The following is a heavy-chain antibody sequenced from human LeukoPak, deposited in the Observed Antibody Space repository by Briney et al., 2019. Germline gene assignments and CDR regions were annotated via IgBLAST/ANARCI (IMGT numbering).Heavy chain of an antibody. CDR1: GYTFTGYY. CDR3: ARGGSSSDY. J-gene: IGHJ4*02. D-gene: IGHD6-6*01. CDR2: INPNSGGT. V-gene: IGHV1-2*04. Sequence: ASVKVSCKASGYTFTGYYMHWVRQAPGQGLEWMGWINPNSGGTNYAQKFQGWVTMTRNTSISTAYMELSSLRSEDTAVYYCARGGSSSDYWGQGTLVTVSS.